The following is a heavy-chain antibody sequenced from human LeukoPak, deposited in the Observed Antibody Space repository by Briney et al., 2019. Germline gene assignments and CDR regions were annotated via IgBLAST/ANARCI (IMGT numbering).Heavy chain of an antibody. J-gene: IGHJ3*02. CDR2: INRDGSST. Sequence: GGSLRLSCAASGFTFSTYWMHWVRHAPGKGLEWVSRINRDGSSTGYADSVKGRFTISRDNAKNTVYLQMNSLSAEDTSMYYCTFSSYGDHVGVDAFDIWGQGTMVTVSS. D-gene: IGHD4-17*01. V-gene: IGHV3-74*01. CDR1: GFTFSTYW. CDR3: TFSSYGDHVGVDAFDI.